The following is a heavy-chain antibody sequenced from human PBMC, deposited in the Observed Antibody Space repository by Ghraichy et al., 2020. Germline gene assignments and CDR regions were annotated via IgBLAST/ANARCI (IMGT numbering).Heavy chain of an antibody. CDR2: ISGSGGST. J-gene: IGHJ4*02. V-gene: IGHV3-23*01. CDR3: AKAQLLMVGATDY. D-gene: IGHD1-26*01. CDR1: GFTFSSYA. Sequence: LTCVASGFTFSSYAMSWVRQAPGKGLEWVSAISGSGGSTYFADSVRGRFTISRDNSKSTLYLQMNSLRAEDTAVYYCAKAQLLMVGATDYWGQGTLVTVSS.